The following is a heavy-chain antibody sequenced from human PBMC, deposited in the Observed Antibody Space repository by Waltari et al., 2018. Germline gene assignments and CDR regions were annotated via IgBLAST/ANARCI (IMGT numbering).Heavy chain of an antibody. J-gene: IGHJ4*02. D-gene: IGHD3-9*01. Sequence: EVQLVESGGGLVQPGGSLRLSCAASGFTFSRYSMTVVRQAPGRGLEWVSYISSSSSTIYYADSVKGRLTISRDNAKNSLYLQMNSLRAEDTAVYYCARDGDWYDYWGQGTLVTVSS. CDR1: GFTFSRYS. V-gene: IGHV3-48*01. CDR3: ARDGDWYDY. CDR2: ISSSSSTI.